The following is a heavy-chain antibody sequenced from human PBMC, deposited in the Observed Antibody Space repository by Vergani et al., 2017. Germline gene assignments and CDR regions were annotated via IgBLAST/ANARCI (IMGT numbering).Heavy chain of an antibody. CDR2: ISSSGGST. CDR3: AKDGCSSTSCYSYLYYYGMDV. D-gene: IGHD2-2*02. J-gene: IGHJ6*02. V-gene: IGHV3-23*01. CDR1: GFPFSSYA. Sequence: EVQLLESGGGLVQPGGSLRLSCAASGFPFSSYAMSWVRQAPGKGLGWVSAISSSGGSTYYADSVKWRFTISRDNTKNTLYLQMNSLRAEDTAVYYCAKDGCSSTSCYSYLYYYGMDVWGQGTTVTVSS.